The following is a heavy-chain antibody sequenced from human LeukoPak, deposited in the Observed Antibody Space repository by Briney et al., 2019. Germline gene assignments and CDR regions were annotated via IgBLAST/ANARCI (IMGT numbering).Heavy chain of an antibody. CDR1: GFTFSSYG. V-gene: IGHV3-30*02. CDR3: AKDLYPYVQLVFFG. Sequence: GGSLRLSCAASGFTFSSYGMHWVRQAPGKGLEWVAFIRYDGSNKYYADSVKGRITISRDNSKNTLYLQMNSLRAEDTAVYYCAKDLYPYVQLVFFGWGQGTLVTVSS. J-gene: IGHJ4*02. CDR2: IRYDGSNK. D-gene: IGHD6-6*01.